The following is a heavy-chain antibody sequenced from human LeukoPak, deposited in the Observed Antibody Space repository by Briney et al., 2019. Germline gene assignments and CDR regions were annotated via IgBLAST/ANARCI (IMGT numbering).Heavy chain of an antibody. CDR3: ARGSFSGQWLVPTFFDY. D-gene: IGHD6-19*01. J-gene: IGHJ4*02. CDR1: GFTFSSYS. Sequence: GGSLRLSCAASGFTFSSYSMNWVRQVPGKGLEWVSSISSSSSYIYYADSVKGRFTISRDNAKNSLYLQMNSLRAKDTAVYYCARGSFSGQWLVPTFFDYWGQGTLVTVSS. V-gene: IGHV3-21*01. CDR2: ISSSSSYI.